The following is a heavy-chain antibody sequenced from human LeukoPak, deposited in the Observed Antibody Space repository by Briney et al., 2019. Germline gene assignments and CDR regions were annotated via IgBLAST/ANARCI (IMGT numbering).Heavy chain of an antibody. V-gene: IGHV3-30-3*01. CDR3: ARASGWSQPYYLDH. J-gene: IGHJ4*02. CDR2: ISYDGSNE. Sequence: GRSLRLSCAASGFTFSGYAMHWVRQTPGKGLEWMAVISYDGSNEYYADSVKGRFTIPRDNSKKTLYLQMNSLRAEDTAVYYCARASGWSQPYYLDHWGQGTLVTVSS. D-gene: IGHD6-19*01. CDR1: GFTFSGYA.